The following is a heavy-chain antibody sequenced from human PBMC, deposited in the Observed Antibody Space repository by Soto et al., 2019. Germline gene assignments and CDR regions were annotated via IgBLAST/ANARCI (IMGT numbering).Heavy chain of an antibody. D-gene: IGHD3-3*01. Sequence: PGGSLRLSCAASGFTFSSYEMNWVRQAPGKGLEWVSYISSSGSTIYYADSVKGRFTISRDNAKNSLYLQMNSLRAEDTAVYYCARVGHDFWSGYPDVWDQGTTVTSP. CDR1: GFTFSSYE. CDR3: ARVGHDFWSGYPDV. CDR2: ISSSGSTI. V-gene: IGHV3-48*03. J-gene: IGHJ6*02.